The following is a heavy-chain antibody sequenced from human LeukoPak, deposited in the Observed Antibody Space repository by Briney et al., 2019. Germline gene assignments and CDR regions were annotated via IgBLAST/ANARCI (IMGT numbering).Heavy chain of an antibody. D-gene: IGHD2-15*01. J-gene: IGHJ6*02. Sequence: GGSLRLSCAASGFTFSRYWMSWVRQAPGKGLEWVANINQDGSEKYYVDSVKGRFTISRDNSKNTLYLQMNSLRAEDTAVYYCARSYCSGGSCYSKGYYYYGMDVWGQGTTVTVSS. CDR3: ARSYCSGGSCYSKGYYYYGMDV. CDR2: INQDGSEK. CDR1: GFTFSRYW. V-gene: IGHV3-7*04.